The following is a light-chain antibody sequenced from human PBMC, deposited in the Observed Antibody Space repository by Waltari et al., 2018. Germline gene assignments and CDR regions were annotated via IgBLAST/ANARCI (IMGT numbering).Light chain of an antibody. Sequence: QSVLTQSPSVSGTPGQRVTISCSGSSANIGSNPVTWYHQLPGTAPKVLIYSNNQRPSGVPDRFAGSKSGTSPSLAISGLQSEDEADYYCAAWDDSLTSFVFGSGTTVTVL. CDR1: SANIGSNP. V-gene: IGLV1-44*01. J-gene: IGLJ1*01. CDR2: SNN. CDR3: AAWDDSLTSFV.